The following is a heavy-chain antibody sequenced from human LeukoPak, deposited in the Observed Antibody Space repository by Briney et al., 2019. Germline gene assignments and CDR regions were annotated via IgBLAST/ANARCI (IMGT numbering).Heavy chain of an antibody. J-gene: IGHJ3*02. CDR2: IIPIFGTA. V-gene: IGHV1-69*01. D-gene: IGHD2-2*02. Sequence: SVKVSCKASGGTFSSYAISWVRQAPGQGLEWMGGIIPIFGTANYAQKFQGRVTITADESTSTAYMELSSLRSEDTAVYYCASGDGVVVPAAIWYAFDIWGQGTMVTVSS. CDR1: GGTFSSYA. CDR3: ASGDGVVVPAAIWYAFDI.